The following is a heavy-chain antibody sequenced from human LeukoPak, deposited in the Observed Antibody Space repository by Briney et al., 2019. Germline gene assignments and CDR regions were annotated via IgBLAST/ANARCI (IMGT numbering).Heavy chain of an antibody. CDR3: AKDPSSSSPSFWFDP. CDR1: GFTFSSYA. V-gene: IGHV3-23*01. Sequence: GGSLRLSCAASGFTFSSYAMSWVRQAPGKGLEWVSAISGSGGSTYYADSVKGRFTISRNNSKSTLYLQMSSLRAEDTALYYCAKDPSSSSPSFWFDPWGQGTLVTVSS. J-gene: IGHJ5*02. D-gene: IGHD6-13*01. CDR2: ISGSGGST.